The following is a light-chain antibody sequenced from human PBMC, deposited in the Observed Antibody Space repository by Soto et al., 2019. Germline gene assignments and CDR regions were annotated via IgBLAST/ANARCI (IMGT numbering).Light chain of an antibody. V-gene: IGKV3-20*01. CDR2: DVS. CDR3: QQYGTSPLT. J-gene: IGKJ4*01. Sequence: EVVLTQSPGTLSMSPGDRATLSCRASQSVPGSDVAWYQQKPGQAPRLLIYDVSSRATGTPERFSGGGSGTDFTLNIGRLEPEDFAVYYCQQYGTSPLTFGGGTKVDIK. CDR1: QSVPGSD.